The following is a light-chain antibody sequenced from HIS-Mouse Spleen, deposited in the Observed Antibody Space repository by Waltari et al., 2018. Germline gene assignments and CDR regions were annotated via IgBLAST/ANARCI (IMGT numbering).Light chain of an antibody. CDR1: SSDVGGYNY. CDR2: DVS. Sequence: QSALTQPASVSGSPGQSITISCTGTSSDVGGYNYVSCYQQHPGKTPKHMIYDVSNRPSGVSNRLPGSKSGTSASLAISGLRSEDEADYYCAAWDDSLSGWVFGGGTKLTVL. V-gene: IGLV2-14*03. J-gene: IGLJ3*02. CDR3: AAWDDSLSGWV.